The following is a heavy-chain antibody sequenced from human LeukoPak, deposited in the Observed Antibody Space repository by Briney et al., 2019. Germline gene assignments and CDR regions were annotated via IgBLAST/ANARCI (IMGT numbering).Heavy chain of an antibody. D-gene: IGHD3/OR15-3a*01. V-gene: IGHV4-59*01. Sequence: SETLSLPCTISGGSISSYYWSWIRQPPGKGLEWIGYISYGATTNYTPSLKSRVTISVDTSKNQFSLKLTSMSAADTAVYYCARGWTKYYFDNWGQGTLVTVSS. CDR1: GGSISSYY. CDR2: ISYGATT. CDR3: ARGWTKYYFDN. J-gene: IGHJ4*02.